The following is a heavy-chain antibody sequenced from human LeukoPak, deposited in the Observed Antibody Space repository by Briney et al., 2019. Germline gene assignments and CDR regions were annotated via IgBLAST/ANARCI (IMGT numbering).Heavy chain of an antibody. CDR2: MNPNSGNT. D-gene: IGHD3-3*01. J-gene: IGHJ6*03. Sequence: ASVKVSCKASGYTFTSYGISWVRQATGQGLEWMGWMNPNSGNTGYAQKLQGRVTMTTDTSTSTAYMELRSLRSDDTAVYYCARGAAYYDFPKYYYMDVWGKGTTVTVSS. V-gene: IGHV1-18*01. CDR3: ARGAAYYDFPKYYYMDV. CDR1: GYTFTSYG.